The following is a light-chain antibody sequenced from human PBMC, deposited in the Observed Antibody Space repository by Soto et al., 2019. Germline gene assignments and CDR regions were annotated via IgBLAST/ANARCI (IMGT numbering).Light chain of an antibody. CDR2: DAS. J-gene: IGKJ1*01. V-gene: IGKV1-33*01. CDR1: QDTSNY. CDR3: QQYDSVPRT. Sequence: DIQMTQSPSSLSASVGDRVTITFQASQDTSNYLNSYQQKPGKAPKLLIYDASNVETGVPSRFSGSGSGTDFNLTISSLQPEDIAPYYCQQYDSVPRTLGQGTKVDI.